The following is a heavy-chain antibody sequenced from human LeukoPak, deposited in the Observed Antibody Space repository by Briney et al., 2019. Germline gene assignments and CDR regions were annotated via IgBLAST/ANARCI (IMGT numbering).Heavy chain of an antibody. CDR3: ARETYYYGSGSYSYFDY. CDR1: GFTVRSNY. J-gene: IGHJ4*02. CDR2: IYSGGST. D-gene: IGHD3-10*01. V-gene: IGHV3-66*01. Sequence: GGSLRLSCAASGFTVRSNYMDWVRQAPGKGLEWVSVIYSGGSTYYADSVKGRFTISRDNSKNTLYLQMNSLRAEDTAVYYCARETYYYGSGSYSYFDYWGQGTLVTVSS.